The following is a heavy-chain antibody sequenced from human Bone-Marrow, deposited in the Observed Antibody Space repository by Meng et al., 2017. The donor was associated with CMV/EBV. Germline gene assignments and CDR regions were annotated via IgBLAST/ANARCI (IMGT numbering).Heavy chain of an antibody. CDR1: GGSVSSGAYY. Sequence: SETLSLTCTVSGGSVSSGAYYWSWIRQPPGKGLEWIGYIYYNGSTNYNPSLKSRVTISVDTSQNQFSLKLSSVTAADTAVYYCASKGDYLGNWGQGTLVTVSS. CDR2: IYYNGST. CDR3: ASKGDYLGN. D-gene: IGHD4-17*01. J-gene: IGHJ4*02. V-gene: IGHV4-61*08.